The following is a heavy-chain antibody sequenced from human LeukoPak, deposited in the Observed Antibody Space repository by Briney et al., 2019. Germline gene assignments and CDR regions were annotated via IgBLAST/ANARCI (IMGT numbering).Heavy chain of an antibody. CDR3: ARGREHCSSTSCYATAFDI. CDR1: GGSISSHY. CDR2: IYYSGST. V-gene: IGHV4-59*11. J-gene: IGHJ3*02. Sequence: PSETLSLTCTVSGGSISSHYWSWIRQPPGKGLEWIGYIYYSGSTNYNPSLKSRVTISVDTSKNQFSLKLSSVTAADTAVYYCARGREHCSSTSCYATAFDIWGQGTMVTVSS. D-gene: IGHD2-2*01.